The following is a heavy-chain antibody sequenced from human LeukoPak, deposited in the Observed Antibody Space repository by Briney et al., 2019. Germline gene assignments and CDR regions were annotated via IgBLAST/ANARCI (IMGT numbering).Heavy chain of an antibody. CDR3: AREIYDSSGYHRDY. Sequence: GGSLRLSCAASGFTFSSYGMHWVRQAPGKGLEWVAVIWYDGSNKYYADSVKGRFTISRDNSKNTLYLQMNSLRAEDTAVYYCAREIYDSSGYHRDYWGQGTLVTVSS. CDR1: GFTFSSYG. J-gene: IGHJ4*02. D-gene: IGHD3-22*01. V-gene: IGHV3-33*01. CDR2: IWYDGSNK.